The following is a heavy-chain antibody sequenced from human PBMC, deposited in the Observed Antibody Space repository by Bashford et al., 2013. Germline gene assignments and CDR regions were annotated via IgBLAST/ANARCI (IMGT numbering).Heavy chain of an antibody. Sequence: GGSLRLSCVASGLTFSSYGMNWVRQAPGRGLVWVSRINRDGRSTLYADSVRGRFTISRDNAKNMLYLQMNSLRPEDTAVYYCARQMDNWFDSWGQGTPVTVSS. CDR2: INRDGRST. D-gene: IGHD2-8*01. CDR1: GLTFSSYG. J-gene: IGHJ5*01. V-gene: IGHV3-74*03. CDR3: ARQMDNWFDS.